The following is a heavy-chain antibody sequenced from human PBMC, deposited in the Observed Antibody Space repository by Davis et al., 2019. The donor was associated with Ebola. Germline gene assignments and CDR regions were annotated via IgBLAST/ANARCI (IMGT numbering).Heavy chain of an antibody. Sequence: GSLRLSCTVSGGSISSYYWSWIRPPPGTLLGWMGYIYYSGSTNYNPSLKSRVTISVDTSKNQFSLKLSSVTAAEKAVYYCARHGERVYYGMDVWGQGTTVTVSS. D-gene: IGHD6-25*01. CDR3: ARHGERVYYGMDV. J-gene: IGHJ6*02. CDR1: GGSISSYY. CDR2: IYYSGST. V-gene: IGHV4-59*08.